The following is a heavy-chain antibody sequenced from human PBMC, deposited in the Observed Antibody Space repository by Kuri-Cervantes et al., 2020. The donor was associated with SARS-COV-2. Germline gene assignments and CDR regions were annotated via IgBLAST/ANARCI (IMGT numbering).Heavy chain of an antibody. V-gene: IGHV2-26*01. CDR3: ARIANNYDYVWGSDPGPGGMDD. CDR2: IFSNDEK. Sequence: ETLSLTCTVSGGSISSYYWSWSRQPPGKALEWLAHIFSNDEKSYSTPLKSRRTVSKDTSKSQVVLPMTNMDPVDTATYCCARIANNYDYVWGSDPGPGGMDDWGQGTLVTVSS. D-gene: IGHD3-16*01. CDR1: GGSISSYYW. J-gene: IGHJ4*01.